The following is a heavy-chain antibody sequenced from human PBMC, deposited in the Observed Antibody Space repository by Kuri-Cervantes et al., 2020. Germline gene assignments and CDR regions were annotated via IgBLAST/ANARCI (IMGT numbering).Heavy chain of an antibody. V-gene: IGHV1-18*01. D-gene: IGHD1-26*01. CDR2: ISGYNGIT. CDR3: ARDERAGRYYGGYDY. CDR1: GYTFTRYD. Sequence: ASVQDSCKASGYTFTRYDINWLRQATGQGREWMGWISGYNGITNNAHKFQDRVTMTTDTSTSTVYMELMSLKSDDTAVYYCARDERAGRYYGGYDYWGQGTLVTVSS. J-gene: IGHJ4*02.